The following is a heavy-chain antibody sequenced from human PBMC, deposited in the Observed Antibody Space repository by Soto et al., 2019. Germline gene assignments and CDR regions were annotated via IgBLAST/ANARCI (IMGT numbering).Heavy chain of an antibody. CDR3: ARGYEKAYYFDY. CDR2: IIPIFGTA. Sequence: ASVKVSCKASGGTFSSYAISWVRQAPGQGLEWMGGIIPIFGTANYAQKFQGRVTMIADESTNTAYMELSSLRSEDTAVYYCARGYEKAYYFDYWGQGTLVTVSS. J-gene: IGHJ4*02. D-gene: IGHD5-12*01. CDR1: GGTFSSYA. V-gene: IGHV1-69*13.